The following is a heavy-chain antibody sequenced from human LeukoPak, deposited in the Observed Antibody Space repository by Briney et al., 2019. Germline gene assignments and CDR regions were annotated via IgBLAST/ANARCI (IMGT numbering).Heavy chain of an antibody. Sequence: GGSLRLSCAASGFTFSSYSMNWVRQAPGKGVEWVSSISSSSNIYYADSVKGRFTISRDNSKNTLYLQMNSLRAEDTAVYYCAKDQAVAGYYYYYYMDVWGKGTTVTVSS. J-gene: IGHJ6*03. CDR3: AKDQAVAGYYYYYYMDV. V-gene: IGHV3-21*01. CDR2: ISSSSNI. D-gene: IGHD6-19*01. CDR1: GFTFSSYS.